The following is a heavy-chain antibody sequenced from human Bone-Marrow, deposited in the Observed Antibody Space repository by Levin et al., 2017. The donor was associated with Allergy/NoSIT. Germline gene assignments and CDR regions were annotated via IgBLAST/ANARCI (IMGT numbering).Heavy chain of an antibody. CDR2: VSYSGGT. Sequence: SETLSLTCTVSGGSIDYYYWSWIRQPPGKGLEWIGYVSYSGGTDDNPSLKSRVSFSVDTSTKQFSLNLTSVTAADTAVYYCARGFPAAFDVWGQGTLVTVS. D-gene: IGHD2-2*01. CDR3: ARGFPAAFDV. V-gene: IGHV4-59*01. J-gene: IGHJ3*01. CDR1: GGSIDYYY.